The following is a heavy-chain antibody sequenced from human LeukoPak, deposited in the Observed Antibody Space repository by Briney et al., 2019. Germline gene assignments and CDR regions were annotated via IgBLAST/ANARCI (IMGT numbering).Heavy chain of an antibody. D-gene: IGHD3-22*01. Sequence: ASVKVSCKASGGTFTSYAISWVRQAPGQGREWMGRIIPILGIANYAQKFQGRVTITADKSTSTAYMELSSLRSEDTAVYYCARVGDYYDSSGGISYYFDYWGQGTLVTVSS. CDR2: IIPILGIA. V-gene: IGHV1-69*04. CDR1: GGTFTSYA. CDR3: ARVGDYYDSSGGISYYFDY. J-gene: IGHJ4*02.